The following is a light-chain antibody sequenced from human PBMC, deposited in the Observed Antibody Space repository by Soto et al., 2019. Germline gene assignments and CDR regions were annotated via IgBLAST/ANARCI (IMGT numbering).Light chain of an antibody. V-gene: IGLV2-18*01. CDR1: SSDIGVYNR. CDR3: SLYRSSTTLV. Sequence: SALTQPPSVSGSPGQSVTISCTGTSSDIGVYNRVSWYQQPPGTAPKLMIYEVSNRPSGVPDRFSGSKSGNTASLTISGLQAEDEADYYCSLYRSSTTLVFGTGTKVTVL. CDR2: EVS. J-gene: IGLJ1*01.